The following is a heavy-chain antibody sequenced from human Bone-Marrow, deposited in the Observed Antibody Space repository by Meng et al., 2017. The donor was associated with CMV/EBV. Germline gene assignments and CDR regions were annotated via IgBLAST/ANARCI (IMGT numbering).Heavy chain of an antibody. V-gene: IGHV3-21*01. CDR2: ISSRSSYI. J-gene: IGHJ6*02. CDR1: GFTFNTYS. CDR3: AREPSRGMAV. Sequence: GESLKISCAASGFTFNTYSMNWVRQAPGKGLEWVSSISSRSSYIYYADSVKGRFTISRDNAKNSLYLQMNSLRAEDTAVYYCAREPSRGMAVWGQGTTVTVSS.